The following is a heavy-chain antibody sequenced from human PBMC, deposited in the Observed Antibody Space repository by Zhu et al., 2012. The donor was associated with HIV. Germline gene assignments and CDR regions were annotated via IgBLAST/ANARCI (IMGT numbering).Heavy chain of an antibody. CDR2: VYYSGIT. V-gene: IGHV4-30-4*08. D-gene: IGHD3-10*01. CDR1: GVSISSGDYY. CDR3: ARYYYASGRTIDY. J-gene: IGHJ4*02. Sequence: QVQLQESGPGLVKPSQTLSLTCTVPGVSISSGDYYWSWIRQPPGKGLEWIGYVYYSGITYYNPSLKSRITISVDTSKNQFSLKLSSVTAADTAVYYCARYYYASGRTIDYWGQGTLVTVSS.